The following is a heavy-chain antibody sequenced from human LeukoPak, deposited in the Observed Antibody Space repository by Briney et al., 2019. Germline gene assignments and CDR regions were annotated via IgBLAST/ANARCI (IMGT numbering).Heavy chain of an antibody. Sequence: GGSLRLSCAASGFTFNSNWMQWVRQAPGRGLVWVSRINTDGSSTNYADSVKGRFTISRDNAKNTLFLQMNSLRVDNTAVYYCARGETLGVDWGQGTLVTVSS. V-gene: IGHV3-74*01. CDR1: GFTFNSNW. J-gene: IGHJ4*02. CDR2: INTDGSST. CDR3: ARGETLGVD. D-gene: IGHD3-16*01.